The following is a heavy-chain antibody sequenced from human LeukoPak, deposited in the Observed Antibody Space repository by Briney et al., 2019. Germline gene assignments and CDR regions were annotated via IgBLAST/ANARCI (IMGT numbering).Heavy chain of an antibody. CDR3: AKDETSYYYDSSGYSDFDY. D-gene: IGHD3-22*01. V-gene: IGHV3-23*01. CDR1: GFTFSSYA. Sequence: GGSLRLSCAASGFTFSSYAMGWVRQAPGKGLEWVSAINGSGGSTYYADSVKGRFTISRDNSKNTMYLQMNSLRAEDKAVYYCAKDETSYYYDSSGYSDFDYWGQGTLVTVSS. J-gene: IGHJ4*02. CDR2: INGSGGST.